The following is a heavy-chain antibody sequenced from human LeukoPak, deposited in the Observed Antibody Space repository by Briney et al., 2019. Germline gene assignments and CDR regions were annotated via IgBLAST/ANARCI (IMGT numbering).Heavy chain of an antibody. CDR3: ARAGYYYDSSGYLDEYYFDY. Sequence: SQTLSLTCAISGDSVSSNSAAWNWIRQSPSRGLEWLGRTYYRSKWYNDYAVSVKSRITINPDTSKNQFSLQLNSVTPEDTAVYYCARAGYYYDSSGYLDEYYFDYWGQGTLVTVSS. CDR2: TYYRSKWYN. V-gene: IGHV6-1*01. D-gene: IGHD3-22*01. J-gene: IGHJ4*02. CDR1: GDSVSSNSAA.